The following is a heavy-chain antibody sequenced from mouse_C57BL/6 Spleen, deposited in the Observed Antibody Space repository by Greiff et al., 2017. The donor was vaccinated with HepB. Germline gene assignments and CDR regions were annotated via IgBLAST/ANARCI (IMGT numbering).Heavy chain of an antibody. CDR1: GYAFSSSW. D-gene: IGHD1-1*01. CDR2: IYPGDGDT. CDR3: ARPHYYYGSSYVGYFDV. Sequence: VQLQQSGPELVKPGASVKISCKASGYAFSSSWMNWVKQRPGKGLEWIGRIYPGDGDTNYNGKFKGKATLTADKSSSTAYMQLSSLTSEDSAVYFCARPHYYYGSSYVGYFDVWGTGTTVTVSS. V-gene: IGHV1-82*01. J-gene: IGHJ1*03.